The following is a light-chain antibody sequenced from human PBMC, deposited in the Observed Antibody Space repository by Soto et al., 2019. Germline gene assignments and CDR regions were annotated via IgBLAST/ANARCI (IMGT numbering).Light chain of an antibody. CDR1: ETINTL. Sequence: DIQMTQSPSTLSASVGDRVTLTCRASETINTLLAWYQQKPGKAPKLLIYEASSLQSGVPSRFSGSGSGTEFTLTVSSLPSDDFATYYCQQYYSYPWTFGQGTKVEIK. V-gene: IGKV1-5*03. CDR3: QQYYSYPWT. CDR2: EAS. J-gene: IGKJ1*01.